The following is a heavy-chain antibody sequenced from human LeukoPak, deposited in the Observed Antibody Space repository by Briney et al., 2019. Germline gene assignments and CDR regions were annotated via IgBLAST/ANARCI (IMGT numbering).Heavy chain of an antibody. J-gene: IGHJ4*02. D-gene: IGHD5-18*01. V-gene: IGHV4-59*01. CDR2: IFYSGST. CDR3: ARGATSHVDTAMAH. Sequence: PSETLSLTCTLSGGSISSYYWSWIRQPPGKGLEWIGYIFYSGSTNYNPSLKSRVTISVDTSKNQFSRKLSSVTAADTAVYYCARGATSHVDTAMAHWGQGTLVTVSS. CDR1: GGSISSYY.